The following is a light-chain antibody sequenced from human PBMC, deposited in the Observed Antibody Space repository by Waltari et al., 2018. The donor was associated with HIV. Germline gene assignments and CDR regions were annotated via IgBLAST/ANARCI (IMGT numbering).Light chain of an antibody. Sequence: DIQMTQSPSSLSASVGDSVTVTCRASQGVRNDLGWFQQKPGQAPQRLIYAASHLQSGVPSRFSGSGSETYFTLTITDLQPEDSATYFCLQHNSYPLITFGQGTRLEI. CDR2: AAS. CDR3: LQHNSYPLIT. CDR1: QGVRND. V-gene: IGKV1-17*02. J-gene: IGKJ5*01.